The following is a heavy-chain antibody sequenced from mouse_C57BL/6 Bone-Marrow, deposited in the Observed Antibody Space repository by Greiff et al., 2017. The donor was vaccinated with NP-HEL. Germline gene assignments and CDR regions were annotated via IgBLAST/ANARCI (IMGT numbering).Heavy chain of an antibody. CDR3: ARADYDSGRAKDY. D-gene: IGHD1-1*02. CDR2: IHPNSGST. J-gene: IGHJ4*01. CDR1: GYTFTSYW. V-gene: IGHV1-64*01. Sequence: QVQLQQPGAELVKPGASVKLSCKASGYTFTSYWMHCVKQRPGQGLEWIGMIHPNSGSTNYNEKFKSKATLTVDKSSSTDYMQLRSQTSEDSAVDYCARADYDSGRAKDYWGQGTSVTVSS.